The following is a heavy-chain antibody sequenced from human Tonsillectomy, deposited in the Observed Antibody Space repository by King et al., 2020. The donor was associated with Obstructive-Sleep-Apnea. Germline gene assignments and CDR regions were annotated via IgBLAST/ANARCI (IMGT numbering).Heavy chain of an antibody. J-gene: IGHJ4*02. D-gene: IGHD1-1*01. CDR3: AKDTSSVAY. V-gene: IGHV3-30*02. CDR1: GFIFSNYA. CDR2: IRYDGSNK. Sequence: VQLVESGGGVVQPGGSLRLSCAASGFIFSNYAMHLVRQAPGKGLEWVAFIRYDGSNKYYADSVKGRFTISRDNSKNTLYLQMNSLRTEDTAVYYCAKDTSSVAYWGQGTLVTVSS.